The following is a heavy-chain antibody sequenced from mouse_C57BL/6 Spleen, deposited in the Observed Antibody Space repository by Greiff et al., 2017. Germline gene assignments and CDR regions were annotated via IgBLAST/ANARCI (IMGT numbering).Heavy chain of an antibody. D-gene: IGHD2-4*01. J-gene: IGHJ3*01. CDR3: ASQRNYDYGGWWFAY. Sequence: VQLQQSGPELVKPGASVKISCKASGYAFSSSWMNWVKQRPGKGLEWIGRIYPGDGDTNYNGKFKGKATLTADKSSSTAYMQLSSLTSEDSAVYFCASQRNYDYGGWWFAYWGQGTLVTVSA. V-gene: IGHV1-82*01. CDR1: GYAFSSSW. CDR2: IYPGDGDT.